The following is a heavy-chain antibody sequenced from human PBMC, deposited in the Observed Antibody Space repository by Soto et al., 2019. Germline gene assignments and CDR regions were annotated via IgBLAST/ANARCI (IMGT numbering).Heavy chain of an antibody. V-gene: IGHV1-69*13. J-gene: IGHJ5*02. CDR1: GGTFSSYA. D-gene: IGHD3-9*01. CDR2: IIPIFSTA. Sequence: SVKLCCKASGGTFSSYAISWSRQAPGQGLEWLGGIIPIFSTANYAQKFQGRVTITADECTSTAYMELNSLRAEDTAVYYCARDYYEILTGQKYFDPWGQGTLVTVSS. CDR3: ARDYYEILTGQKYFDP.